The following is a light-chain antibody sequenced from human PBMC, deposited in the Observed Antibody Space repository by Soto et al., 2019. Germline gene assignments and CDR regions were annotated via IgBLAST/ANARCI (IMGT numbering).Light chain of an antibody. CDR1: QSISSY. J-gene: IGKJ1*01. V-gene: IGKV1-39*01. CDR2: GAS. CDR3: QQSYSNPRP. Sequence: DIQMTQSPSSLSASVGDRVTITCRASQSISSYLYWYQQKPGKAPKLLIYGASSLHSGVPSRFGGSGSGTDFTLTISSLQPDDFATYFCQQSYSNPRPLGQGTKVDIK.